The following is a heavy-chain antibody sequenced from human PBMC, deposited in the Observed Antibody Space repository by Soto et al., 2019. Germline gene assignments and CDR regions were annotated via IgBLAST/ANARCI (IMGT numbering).Heavy chain of an antibody. CDR2: VSFDGGDK. J-gene: IGHJ4*02. V-gene: IGHV3-30*03. CDR1: GLIFTNFG. Sequence: PGGSRRLSCAASGLIFTNFGFHWVRQAPGKGLEWVAVVSFDGGDKYYADSAKGRFTISXXXTXXXXXLXXNXXARXDTALYSCAIYSAYDWGRSPFDFWGQGT. CDR3: AIYSAYDWGRSPFDF. D-gene: IGHD5-12*01.